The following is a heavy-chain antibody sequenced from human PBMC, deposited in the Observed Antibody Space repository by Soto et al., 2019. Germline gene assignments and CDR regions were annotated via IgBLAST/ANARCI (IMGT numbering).Heavy chain of an antibody. J-gene: IGHJ4*02. Sequence: EVQLVESGGTLVKPGGSLRLSCAASGFTFNRAWMNWVRQAPGKGLEWVGLIRSKKDGETTDYGAPVKGRFTISRDDSRNTLYLQMNALKTEYTAVYYCPTGVSTAGHDGYWGQGTLVTVSS. CDR3: PTGVSTAGHDGY. CDR1: GFTFNRAW. V-gene: IGHV3-15*07. CDR2: IRSKKDGETT. D-gene: IGHD6-13*01.